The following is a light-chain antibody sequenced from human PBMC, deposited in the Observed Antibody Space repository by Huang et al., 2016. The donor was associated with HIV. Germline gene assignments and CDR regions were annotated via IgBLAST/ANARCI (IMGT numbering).Light chain of an antibody. CDR2: GDS. CDR3: QQLHTYPIT. J-gene: IGKJ5*01. CDR1: QDIGTS. V-gene: IGKV1-13*02. Sequence: HLTQSPPSLSASVGDSVSISCRASQDIGTSLAWYQQRTGRAPKLLISGDSTLQTGVPSRFSGDSAGTFFTLFITDLQPEDFATYYCQQLHTYPITFGQGTRLDIK.